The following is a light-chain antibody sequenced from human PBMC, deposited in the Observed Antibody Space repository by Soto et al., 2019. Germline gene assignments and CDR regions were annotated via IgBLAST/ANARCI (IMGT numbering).Light chain of an antibody. V-gene: IGKV3-15*01. CDR2: VAS. Sequence: EMVMTRSPATLPLSPGERAPLSGRATQSLNSEWACYQQNLGQPPRLLTYVASTRATGVPARFPGSESGSEFTLTISGLQSEDFAVYYCQQGHNWPLTFGQGTRLEI. CDR1: QSLNSE. J-gene: IGKJ2*01. CDR3: QQGHNWPLT.